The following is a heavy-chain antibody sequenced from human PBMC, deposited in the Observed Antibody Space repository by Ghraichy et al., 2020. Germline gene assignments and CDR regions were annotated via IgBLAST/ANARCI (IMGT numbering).Heavy chain of an antibody. CDR1: GGSISSYY. Sequence: SETLSLTCTVSGGSISSYYWSWIRQPPGKGLEWIGYIYYSGSTNYNPSLKSRVTISVDTSKNQFSLKLSSVTAADTAVYYCATRYFDWNGFDPWGQGTLVTVSS. V-gene: IGHV4-59*01. CDR3: ATRYFDWNGFDP. D-gene: IGHD3-9*01. J-gene: IGHJ5*02. CDR2: IYYSGST.